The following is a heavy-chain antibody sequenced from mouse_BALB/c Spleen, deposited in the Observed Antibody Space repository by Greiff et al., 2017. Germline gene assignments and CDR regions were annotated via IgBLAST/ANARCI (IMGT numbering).Heavy chain of an antibody. V-gene: IGHV14-3*02. J-gene: IGHJ3*01. CDR1: GFNIKDTY. CDR3: ARGYPPS. CDR2: IDPANGNT. Sequence: VTLKVSGAELVKPGASVKLSCTASGFNIKDTYMHWVKQRPEQGLEWIGRIDPANGNTKYDPKFQGKATITADTSSNTAYLQLSSLTSEDTAVYYCARGYPPSWGQGTLVTVSA. D-gene: IGHD2-2*01.